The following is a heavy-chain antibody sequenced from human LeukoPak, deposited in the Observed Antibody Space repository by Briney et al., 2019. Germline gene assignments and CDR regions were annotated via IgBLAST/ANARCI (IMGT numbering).Heavy chain of an antibody. CDR3: ARDRGSGPTSY. Sequence: GGSLRLSCAASGFTFSTYGMHWVRQAPGKGLEWVAFIQYDGRNKFYAGSARGRFTISRDTSKNTLYLQLNSLRVEDTAVYYCARDRGSGPTSYWGQGTLVTVSS. V-gene: IGHV3-30*02. CDR1: GFTFSTYG. J-gene: IGHJ4*02. CDR2: IQYDGRNK. D-gene: IGHD3-3*01.